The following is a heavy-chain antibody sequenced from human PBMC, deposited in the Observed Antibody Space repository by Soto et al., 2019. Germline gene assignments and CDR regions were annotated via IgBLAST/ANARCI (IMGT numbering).Heavy chain of an antibody. J-gene: IGHJ6*02. CDR2: IIPISGTA. CDR3: ARSQGSSTSLEIYFYYYYGMDV. D-gene: IGHD2-2*01. CDR1: GGTFSSYA. Sequence: QVQLVQAGAEVKKPGSSVKVSCKASGGTFSSYAISWVRQAPGQALEWMGGIIPISGTANYAKKFQGRVTITADESTSTAYMELSSLRSEDTAVYYCARSQGSSTSLEIYFYYYYGMDVWGQGTTVTVSS. V-gene: IGHV1-69*01.